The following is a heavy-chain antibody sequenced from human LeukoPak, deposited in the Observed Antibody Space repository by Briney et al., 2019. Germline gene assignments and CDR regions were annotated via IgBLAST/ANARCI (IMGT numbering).Heavy chain of an antibody. CDR1: GFTFSSYA. J-gene: IGHJ6*02. CDR2: ISGSGGST. Sequence: PGGSLRLSCAASGFTFSSYAMSWVRQAPGKGLEWVSAISGSGGSTYYADSVKGRFTISRDNSKNTLYLQMNSLRAEDTAVYYCARTLSSGSYYGMDVWGQGTTVTVSS. D-gene: IGHD1-26*01. CDR3: ARTLSSGSYYGMDV. V-gene: IGHV3-23*01.